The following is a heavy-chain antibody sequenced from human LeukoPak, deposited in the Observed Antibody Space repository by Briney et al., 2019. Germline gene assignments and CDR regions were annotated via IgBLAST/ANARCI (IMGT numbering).Heavy chain of an antibody. V-gene: IGHV3-7*01. CDR2: IKQDGGEK. D-gene: IGHD6-13*01. Sequence: GGSLRLSCAVSGFTFSSYWMNWVRQAPGKGLEWVASIKQDGGEKSYVDSVKGRFTISRDNANNSLYLQMSSLRAEDTAVYYCARDGTAAGLYFDLWGQGTLVTVSS. CDR3: ARDGTAAGLYFDL. J-gene: IGHJ4*01. CDR1: GFTFSSYW.